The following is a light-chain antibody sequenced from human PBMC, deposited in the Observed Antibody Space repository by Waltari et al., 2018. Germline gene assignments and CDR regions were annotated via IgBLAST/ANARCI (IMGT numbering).Light chain of an antibody. V-gene: IGLV2-14*01. CDR3: CSYTTSATPYV. Sequence: QSALTQPAFVSGSPGQSIPIPCTGTDGYYYNSVSWYQQHPGQAPKLLIYGVTPRPSGVSSRFSGSKSGSTASLTISGLRAEDDADYYCCSYTTSATPYVFGTGTKVAVL. CDR2: GVT. J-gene: IGLJ1*01. CDR1: DGYYYNS.